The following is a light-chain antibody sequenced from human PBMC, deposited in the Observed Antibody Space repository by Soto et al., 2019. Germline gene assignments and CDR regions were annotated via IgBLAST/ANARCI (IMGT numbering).Light chain of an antibody. J-gene: IGKJ1*01. V-gene: IGKV3-20*01. CDR2: GTS. CDR3: QQNDSSPSWT. Sequence: EIVLTQSPAALSVSPGERVTLSCRASQGICSTLAWYQQKPGQAPRLLIYGTSSRATGISDRFRGSGSGTDFTLTISRLEPEDFAVYYCQQNDSSPSWTFGQGTKVDIK. CDR1: QGICST.